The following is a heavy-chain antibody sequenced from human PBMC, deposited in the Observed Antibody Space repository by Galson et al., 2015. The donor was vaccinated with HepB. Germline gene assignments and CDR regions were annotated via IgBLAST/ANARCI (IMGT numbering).Heavy chain of an antibody. CDR2: IIPIFGTA. CDR3: APMAAVAGTQENYFDY. V-gene: IGHV1-69*13. J-gene: IGHJ4*02. Sequence: SVKVSCKASGGTFSSYAISWVRQAPGQGLEWMGGIIPIFGTANYAQKFQGRVTITADESTSTAYMELSSLRSEDTAVYYCAPMAAVAGTQENYFDYWGQGTLVTVSS. D-gene: IGHD6-19*01. CDR1: GGTFSSYA.